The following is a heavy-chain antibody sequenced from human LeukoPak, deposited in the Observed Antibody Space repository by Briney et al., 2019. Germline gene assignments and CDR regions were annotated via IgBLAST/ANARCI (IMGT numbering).Heavy chain of an antibody. V-gene: IGHV3-48*02. Sequence: GGSLRLSCAASGFTFSSYSMNWVRQAPGKGLEWVSYISSSSSTIYYADSVKGRFTISRDNAKNSLYLQMNSLRDEDTAVYCCARGRRYYDSSGPTGVYYFDYWGQGTLVTVSS. CDR1: GFTFSSYS. D-gene: IGHD3-22*01. CDR2: ISSSSSTI. CDR3: ARGRRYYDSSGPTGVYYFDY. J-gene: IGHJ4*02.